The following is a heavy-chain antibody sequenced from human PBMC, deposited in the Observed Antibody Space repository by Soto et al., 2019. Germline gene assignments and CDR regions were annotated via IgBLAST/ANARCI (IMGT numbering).Heavy chain of an antibody. V-gene: IGHV3-23*01. CDR1: GFTFSSYA. D-gene: IGHD1-1*01. CDR3: AKGQDWNAPFLFLVYRGYNWFDP. Sequence: GGSLRLSCAASGFTFSSYAMSWVRQAPGKGLEWVSAISGSGGSTYYADSVKGRFTISRDNSKNTLYLQMNSLRAEDTAVYYCAKGQDWNAPFLFLVYRGYNWFDPWGQGTMVTVPS. CDR2: ISGSGGST. J-gene: IGHJ5*02.